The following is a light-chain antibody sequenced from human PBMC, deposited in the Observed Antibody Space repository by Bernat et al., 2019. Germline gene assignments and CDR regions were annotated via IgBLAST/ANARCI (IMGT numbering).Light chain of an antibody. CDR3: CSYSSTNTFL. CDR1: SSDVGTYNL. CDR2: EAT. V-gene: IGLV2-23*01. Sequence: QSALTQPASVSGSPGQSITISCTGISSDVGTYNLVSWYQQHPGKAPKLMIFEATKRPSGVSDRFSGSKSGNTASLTISGLQAEDEADYYCCSYSSTNTFLFGGGTKLTVL. J-gene: IGLJ3*02.